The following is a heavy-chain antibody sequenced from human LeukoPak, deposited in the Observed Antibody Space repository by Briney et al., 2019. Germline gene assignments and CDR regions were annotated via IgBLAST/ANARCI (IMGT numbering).Heavy chain of an antibody. CDR1: GFTSSSYA. D-gene: IGHD4-23*01. Sequence: GGSLRLSCAASGFTSSSYAMSWVRQAPGKGLEWVSAISGSGGSTYYADSVKGRFTISRDNSKNTLYLQMNSLRAEDTAVYYCAKDPTVDDAFDIWGQGTMVTVSS. V-gene: IGHV3-23*01. CDR3: AKDPTVDDAFDI. J-gene: IGHJ3*02. CDR2: ISGSGGST.